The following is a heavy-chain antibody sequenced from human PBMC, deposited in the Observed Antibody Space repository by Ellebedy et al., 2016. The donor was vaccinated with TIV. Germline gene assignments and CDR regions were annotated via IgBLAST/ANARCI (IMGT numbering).Heavy chain of an antibody. CDR2: TSGGGATT. V-gene: IGHV3-23*01. Sequence: PGGSLRPSCAPSGFTFSNSAMSWVRQAPGKGLEWVSGTSGGGATTYYADSVKGRFTISRDNSKNTLYLQMNSLRAAHTAVYYCEKDLAAGTTLRLDYWGQGTPVTVSS. CDR3: EKDLAAGTTLRLDY. D-gene: IGHD1-1*01. J-gene: IGHJ4*02. CDR1: GFTFSNSA.